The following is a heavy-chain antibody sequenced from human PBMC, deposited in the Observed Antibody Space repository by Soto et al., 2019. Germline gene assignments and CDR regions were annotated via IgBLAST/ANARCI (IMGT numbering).Heavy chain of an antibody. Sequence: SETLSLTCAVYGGSFSGYYWSWIRQPPGKGLEWIGEINHSGSTNYNPSLKSRVTISVDTSKNQFSLKLSSVTAADTAVYYCAAPGDCSGGSCHPYFDYWGQGTLVTVSS. V-gene: IGHV4-34*01. CDR3: AAPGDCSGGSCHPYFDY. CDR1: GGSFSGYY. J-gene: IGHJ4*02. CDR2: INHSGST. D-gene: IGHD2-15*01.